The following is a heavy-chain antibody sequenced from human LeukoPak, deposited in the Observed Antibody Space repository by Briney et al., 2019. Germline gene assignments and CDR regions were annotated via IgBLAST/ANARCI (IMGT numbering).Heavy chain of an antibody. V-gene: IGHV1-69*13. CDR1: GGTFKDYV. J-gene: IGHJ4*02. Sequence: SVKVSCKASGGTFKDYVITWVRQAPGQGLEWVGGIIPVFDQAKYAQSFQGRVTITADESTTTAYMELSSLKSEDTAVFFCGTGSYHRGFDYWGQGTLITVSS. CDR2: IIPVFDQA. CDR3: GTGSYHRGFDY. D-gene: IGHD3-10*01.